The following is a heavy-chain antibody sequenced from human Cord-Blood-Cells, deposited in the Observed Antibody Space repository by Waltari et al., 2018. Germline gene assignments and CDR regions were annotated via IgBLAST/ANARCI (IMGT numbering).Heavy chain of an antibody. D-gene: IGHD3-3*01. CDR3: ETRDDMWSGYYDSFDI. Sequence: HVPLVQSGAEVKKPGASVKVSCKVSGYTLTELSMHWVRKAPGKGLVWRGGCVPEMSEQNYAKKFQDKLTMTEDTSTGTAYMELSSLRSEDTSVYYCETRDDMWSGYYDSFDIWGQGTMVTVSS. V-gene: IGHV1-24*01. CDR2: CVPEMSEQ. J-gene: IGHJ3*02. CDR1: GYTLTELS.